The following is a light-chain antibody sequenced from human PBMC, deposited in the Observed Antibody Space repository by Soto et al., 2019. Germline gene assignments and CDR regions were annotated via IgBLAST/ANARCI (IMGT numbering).Light chain of an antibody. CDR3: SSYAGSNNVV. J-gene: IGLJ2*01. Sequence: QSARTQPPSASGSPGQSVTISCTGTSSDVGGYNYVSWYQRHPGKAPKLTIYEVSKRPSGVPDRFSGSKSGNTASLTVSGLQAEDEADYYCSSYAGSNNVVFGGGTKLTVL. CDR1: SSDVGGYNY. CDR2: EVS. V-gene: IGLV2-8*01.